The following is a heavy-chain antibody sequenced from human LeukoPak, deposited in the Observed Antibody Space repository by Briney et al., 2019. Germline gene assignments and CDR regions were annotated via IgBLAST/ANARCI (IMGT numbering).Heavy chain of an antibody. CDR2: MNHSGSS. CDR3: ARGVYGDYKFDY. Sequence: SETLSLTCVVYGGSFSGYYWSWIRQPPGKGLEWIAEMNHSGSSNYNPSLKSRVTISLDTSKNHFSLKPRSVTAADTAVYYCARGVYGDYKFDYWGQGTLVTVSS. J-gene: IGHJ4*02. D-gene: IGHD4-17*01. V-gene: IGHV4-34*01. CDR1: GGSFSGYY.